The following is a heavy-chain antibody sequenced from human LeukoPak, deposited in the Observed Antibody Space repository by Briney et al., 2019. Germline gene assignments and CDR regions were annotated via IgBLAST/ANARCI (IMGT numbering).Heavy chain of an antibody. CDR1: GFTFSSYA. J-gene: IGHJ4*02. Sequence: GGSLRLSCAASGFTFSSYAMSWVRQAPGKGLEWVSAISGSGGSTYYADSVKGRFTISRDNTKNSLFLQISSLRGEDSAVYYCAREPSQLWIDNWGQGTRVIVSS. CDR2: ISGSGGST. CDR3: AREPSQLWIDN. V-gene: IGHV3-23*01. D-gene: IGHD5-18*01.